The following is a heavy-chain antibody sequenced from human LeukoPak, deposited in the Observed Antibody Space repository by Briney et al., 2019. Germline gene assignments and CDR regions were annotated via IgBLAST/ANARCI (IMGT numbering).Heavy chain of an antibody. D-gene: IGHD2-2*01. CDR3: AKPARCTSCIYYFDY. CDR1: GFTFSSYA. V-gene: IGHV3-23*01. CDR2: ISGIGGST. J-gene: IGHJ4*02. Sequence: GGFLRLSCAASGFTFSSYAMSWVRQAPGKGLAWVSAISGIGGSTYYADSVKGRFTISRDNSKNTLYLQMNSLRAEDTAVYYCAKPARCTSCIYYFDYWGQGTLVTVSS.